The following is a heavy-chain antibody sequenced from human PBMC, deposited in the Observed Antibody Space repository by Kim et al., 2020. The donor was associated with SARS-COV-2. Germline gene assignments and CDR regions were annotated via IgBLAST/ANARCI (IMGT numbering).Heavy chain of an antibody. CDR1: GFTFSNAW. V-gene: IGHV3-15*01. D-gene: IGHD6-13*01. CDR3: TTGDSRLYYYGMDV. CDR2: IKSKTDGGTT. Sequence: GGSLRLSCAASGFTFSNAWMSWVRQAPGKGLEWVGRIKSKTDGGTTDYAAPVKGRFTISRDDSKNTLYLQMNSLKTEETAVYYCTTGDSRLYYYGMDVWGQGTTVTVSS. J-gene: IGHJ6*02.